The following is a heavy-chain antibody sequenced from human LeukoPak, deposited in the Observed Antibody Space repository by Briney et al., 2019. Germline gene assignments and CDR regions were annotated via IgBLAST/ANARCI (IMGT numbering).Heavy chain of an antibody. V-gene: IGHV4-31*03. J-gene: IGHJ5*02. CDR1: GGSISSGGYS. Sequence: SQTLSLTCTVSGGSISSGGYSWSWIRQHPGKGLEWIGYIYYSGSTYYNPSLKSRVTISVDTSKNQFSLKLNSVTAADTAVYYCAGGRGEKTAYSSSWYQGYNWFDPWGQGTLVTVSS. CDR2: IYYSGST. D-gene: IGHD6-13*01. CDR3: AGGRGEKTAYSSSWYQGYNWFDP.